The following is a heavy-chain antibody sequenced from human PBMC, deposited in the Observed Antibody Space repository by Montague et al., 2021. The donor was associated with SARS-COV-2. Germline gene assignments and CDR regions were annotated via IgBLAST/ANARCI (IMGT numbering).Heavy chain of an antibody. CDR1: GFTFSSCA. CDR2: ISGSGGST. D-gene: IGHD5-18*01. CDR3: AKLTTGYSYGTGDY. J-gene: IGHJ4*02. Sequence: SLRLSCAASGFTFSSCAMSWVRQAPGKGLEWVSAISGSGGSTYYADSVKGRFTISRDNSKNTLYVQMNSLRAEDTAVYYCAKLTTGYSYGTGDYWGQGTLVTVSS. V-gene: IGHV3-23*01.